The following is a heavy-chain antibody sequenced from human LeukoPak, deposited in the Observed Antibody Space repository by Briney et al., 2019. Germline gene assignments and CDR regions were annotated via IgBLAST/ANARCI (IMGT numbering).Heavy chain of an antibody. D-gene: IGHD4-17*01. V-gene: IGHV6-1*01. J-gene: IGHJ4*02. CDR2: TYYRSKWYN. CDR3: AGGVTTISY. CDR1: GDRVSSNSAA. Sequence: SQTLSLTCAVSGDRVSSNSAAWNWIRQSPSRGREWLGRTYYRSKWYNDYAVSVKGRITINPDTSKNQFSLQVNSVTPEDTAVYYCAGGVTTISYWGQGTLVTVSS.